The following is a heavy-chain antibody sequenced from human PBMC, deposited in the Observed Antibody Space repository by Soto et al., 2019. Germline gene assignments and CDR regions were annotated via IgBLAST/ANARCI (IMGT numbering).Heavy chain of an antibody. CDR3: ARLRPTTGYAD. J-gene: IGHJ4*02. D-gene: IGHD5-12*01. Sequence: SETLSLTCTVSGGSISSYYWSWVRQPPGKGLEWIGYISYGGSTNYNPSLKSRVTISVDTSETQFSLHLRSATAADTAVYYCARLRPTTGYADWGQGTLVTVSS. V-gene: IGHV4-59*01. CDR2: ISYGGST. CDR1: GGSISSYY.